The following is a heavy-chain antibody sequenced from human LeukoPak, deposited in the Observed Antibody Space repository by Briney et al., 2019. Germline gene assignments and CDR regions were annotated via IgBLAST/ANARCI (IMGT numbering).Heavy chain of an antibody. D-gene: IGHD1-26*01. CDR1: GFTFSSYS. CDR3: ARVRGSYYYYYYMDV. J-gene: IGHJ6*03. Sequence: GGSLRLSCAASGFTFSSYSMNWVRQAPGKGLEWVSSISSCSSYIYYADSVKGRFTISRDNAKNSLYLQMNSLRAEDTAVYYCARVRGSYYYYYYMDVWGKGTTVTVSS. V-gene: IGHV3-21*01. CDR2: ISSCSSYI.